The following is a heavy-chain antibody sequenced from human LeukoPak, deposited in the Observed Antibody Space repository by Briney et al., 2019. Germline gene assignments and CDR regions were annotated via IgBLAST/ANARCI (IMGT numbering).Heavy chain of an antibody. CDR2: ISSDGRTT. CDR1: GFTLGGYW. CDR3: AGTTTTCCNY. Sequence: QSGGSLRLSCAASGFTLGGYWMHWVRQAPGKGLVWVSRISSDGRTTNYADSVKGRFAISRDNAKDTLYLQMNSLRADDTAVYYCAGTTTTCCNYWGQGTLVTVSS. V-gene: IGHV3-74*01. D-gene: IGHD1-1*01. J-gene: IGHJ4*02.